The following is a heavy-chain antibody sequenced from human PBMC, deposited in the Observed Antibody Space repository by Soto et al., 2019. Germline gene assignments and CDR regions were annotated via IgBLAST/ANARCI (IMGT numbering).Heavy chain of an antibody. CDR2: IIPIFGTA. CDR3: ARPVAVVTATTIHIRYYYGMDV. CDR1: GGTFSSYA. D-gene: IGHD2-21*02. J-gene: IGHJ6*02. V-gene: IGHV1-69*01. Sequence: VQLVQSGAEVKKPGSSVKVSCKASGGTFSSYAISWVRQAPGQGLEWMGGIIPIFGTANYAQKFQGRVTITADESTSPAYMELSSLRSEDTAVYYCARPVAVVTATTIHIRYYYGMDVWGQGTTVTVSS.